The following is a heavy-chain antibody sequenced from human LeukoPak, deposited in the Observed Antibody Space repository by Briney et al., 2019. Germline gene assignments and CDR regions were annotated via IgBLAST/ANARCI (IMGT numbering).Heavy chain of an antibody. CDR2: IIPIFGTA. D-gene: IGHD5-18*01. CDR3: ARGGYSYGFKSGFDY. CDR1: GGTFSSYA. Sequence: SVKVSCKASGGTFSSYAISWVRQAPGQGLEWMGGIIPIFGTANYAQKFQGRVTITADESTSTAYMELSSLRSEDTAVYYCARGGYSYGFKSGFDYWGQGTLVTVSS. J-gene: IGHJ4*02. V-gene: IGHV1-69*13.